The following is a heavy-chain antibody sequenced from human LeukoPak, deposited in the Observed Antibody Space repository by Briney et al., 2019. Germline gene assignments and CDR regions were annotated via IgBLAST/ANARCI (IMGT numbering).Heavy chain of an antibody. D-gene: IGHD3-22*01. V-gene: IGHV4-34*01. CDR2: IYHSGST. Sequence: SETLSLTCAVYGGSFSGYYWSWIRQPPGKGLEWIGYIYHSGSTYYNPSLKSRVTISVDRSKNQFSLKLSSVTAADTAVYYCARKTDYYDSSGYYGDWFDPWGQGTLVTVSS. CDR3: ARKTDYYDSSGYYGDWFDP. J-gene: IGHJ5*02. CDR1: GGSFSGYY.